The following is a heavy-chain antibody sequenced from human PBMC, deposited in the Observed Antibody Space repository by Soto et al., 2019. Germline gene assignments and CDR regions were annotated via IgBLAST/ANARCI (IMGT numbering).Heavy chain of an antibody. D-gene: IGHD3-22*01. V-gene: IGHV4-30-4*01. Sequence: QVQLQESGPGLVKPSQTLSLTCTVSGGSISSGDYYWSWIRQPPGKGLEWIGYIHNSGRTYYNPSLSSGLSISVDTSKTQLYLKLTSVTAADTAVYYCARERLGADSSGDYWNYMDVWGQGTTVTVSS. CDR2: IHNSGRT. CDR3: ARERLGADSSGDYWNYMDV. CDR1: GGSISSGDYY. J-gene: IGHJ6*02.